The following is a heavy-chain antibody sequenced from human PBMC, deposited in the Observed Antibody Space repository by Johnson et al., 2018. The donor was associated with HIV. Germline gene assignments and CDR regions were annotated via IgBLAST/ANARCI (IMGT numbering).Heavy chain of an antibody. J-gene: IGHJ3*01. Sequence: QVQLVESGGGVVQPGRSLRLSCTASGFTFSSYGMHWVRQAPGKGLEWVAVIWYDGSNKYYADSVKGRFTISRDNSKNTLYLQMNSLRAEDTAVYYCAKERTAMVTPFDAWGQGTRVTVSS. V-gene: IGHV3-33*06. CDR1: GFTFSSYG. CDR2: IWYDGSNK. D-gene: IGHD5-18*01. CDR3: AKERTAMVTPFDA.